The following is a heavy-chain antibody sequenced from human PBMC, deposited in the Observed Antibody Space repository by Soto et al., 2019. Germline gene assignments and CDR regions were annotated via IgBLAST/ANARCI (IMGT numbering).Heavy chain of an antibody. J-gene: IGHJ5*02. CDR2: MNPNSGNT. CDR1: GSTFTIYD. D-gene: IGHD6-6*01. CDR3: ARVGDSSSWLTVGWFDT. V-gene: IGHV1-8*01. Sequence: GASVKVSCQASGSTFTIYDITCVRQATGQGLEWMGWMNPNSGNTGYAQKFQGRVTMTMNTSISTAYMELSSLRSEDTAVYYCARVGDSSSWLTVGWFDTWGQGTLVTVSS.